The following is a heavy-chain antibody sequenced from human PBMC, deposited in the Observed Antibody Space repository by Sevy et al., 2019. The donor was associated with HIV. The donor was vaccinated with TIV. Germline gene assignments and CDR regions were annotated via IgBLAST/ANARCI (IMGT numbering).Heavy chain of an antibody. CDR3: ARLRGGYGNGWFYYYMDV. J-gene: IGHJ6*03. D-gene: IGHD3-10*01. V-gene: IGHV4-39*01. Sequence: SETLSLTCSVTGGSIRRGDYFWGWIRQSPGKGLEWIGSITDSGSTYYTPSLKSRVTMSVDTSKNQFSLKLSSVTAADTAVHYCARLRGGYGNGWFYYYMDVWGKGTTVTVSS. CDR1: GGSIRRGDYF. CDR2: ITDSGST.